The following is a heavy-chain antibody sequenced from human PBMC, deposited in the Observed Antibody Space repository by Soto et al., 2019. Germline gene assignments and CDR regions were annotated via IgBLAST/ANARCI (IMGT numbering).Heavy chain of an antibody. D-gene: IGHD3-10*01. CDR3: ARAPWDGSGTYYISYYGMDV. V-gene: IGHV3-53*01. J-gene: IGHJ6*02. Sequence: LRLSCAASGFTVSSNYMNWVRQAPGKGLEWVSIIYSGGDTYYADSVKGRFTISRDNSKNSLYLQMNSLGAEDTAVYYCARAPWDGSGTYYISYYGMDVWGQGTTVTVSS. CDR2: IYSGGDT. CDR1: GFTVSSNY.